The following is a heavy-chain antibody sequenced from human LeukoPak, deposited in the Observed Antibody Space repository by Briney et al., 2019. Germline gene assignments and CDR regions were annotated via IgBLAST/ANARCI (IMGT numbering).Heavy chain of an antibody. CDR2: IYYSGST. CDR3: ARDFGPMDV. J-gene: IGHJ6*02. D-gene: IGHD3-10*01. CDR1: GGSTSSYY. Sequence: SETLSLTCTVSGGSTSSYYWSWIRQPPGKGLEWIGYIYYSGSTNYNPSLKSRVTISVDTSKNQFSLKLSSVTAADTAVYYCARDFGPMDVWGQGTTVTVSS. V-gene: IGHV4-59*01.